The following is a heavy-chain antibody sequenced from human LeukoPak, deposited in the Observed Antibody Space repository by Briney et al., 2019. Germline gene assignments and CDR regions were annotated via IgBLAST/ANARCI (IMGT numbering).Heavy chain of an antibody. CDR2: ISYDGSNK. CDR1: GFTFDSHT. CDR3: AKLGGGNRGGPVDY. Sequence: GGSLRLSCAASGFTFDSHTVIWVRQAPGKGLEWVAVISYDGSNKYYADSVKGRFTISRDNSKNTLYLQMNSLRAEDTAVYYCAKLGGGNRGGPVDYWGQGTLVTVSS. D-gene: IGHD2-15*01. V-gene: IGHV3-30*18. J-gene: IGHJ4*02.